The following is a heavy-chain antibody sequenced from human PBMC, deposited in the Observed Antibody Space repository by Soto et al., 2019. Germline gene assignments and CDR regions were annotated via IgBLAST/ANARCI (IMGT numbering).Heavy chain of an antibody. D-gene: IGHD1-26*01. CDR2: ISYDGSNK. J-gene: IGHJ6*02. Sequence: GGSLRLSCATSGFTFSSYAMHWVRQAPGKGLEWVAVISYDGSNKYYADSVKGRFTISRDNAKNTLYLQMNSLRAEDTAVYYCARGQRELLGNYYYYYGMGVWGQGTTVTVSS. V-gene: IGHV3-30-3*01. CDR1: GFTFSSYA. CDR3: ARGQRELLGNYYYYYGMGV.